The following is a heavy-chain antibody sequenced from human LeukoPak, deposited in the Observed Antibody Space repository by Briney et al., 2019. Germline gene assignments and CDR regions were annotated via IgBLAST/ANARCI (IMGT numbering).Heavy chain of an antibody. D-gene: IGHD3-10*01. Sequence: ASVKVSCKASGYTFTSYGISWVRQAPGQGLEWMGWISVYNGNTKYAQKFQGRVTMTEDTSTDTAYMELSSLRSEDTAVYYCATVAYYYGSGSYYNHFDYWGQGTLVTVSS. CDR2: ISVYNGNT. V-gene: IGHV1-18*01. CDR1: GYTFTSYG. CDR3: ATVAYYYGSGSYYNHFDY. J-gene: IGHJ4*02.